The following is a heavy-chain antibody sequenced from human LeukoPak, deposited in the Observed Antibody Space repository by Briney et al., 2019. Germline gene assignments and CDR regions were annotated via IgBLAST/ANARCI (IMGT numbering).Heavy chain of an antibody. CDR2: IYTSGST. CDR3: AREAGYSYGY. J-gene: IGHJ4*02. CDR1: GGSTSSGSYY. V-gene: IGHV4-61*02. Sequence: SETLSLTCTVSGGSTSSGSYYWSWIRQPAGTGLEWIGRIYTSGSTNYNPSLKSRVTISVDTSKNQFSLKLSSVTAADTAVYYCAREAGYSYGYWGQGTLVTVSS. D-gene: IGHD5-18*01.